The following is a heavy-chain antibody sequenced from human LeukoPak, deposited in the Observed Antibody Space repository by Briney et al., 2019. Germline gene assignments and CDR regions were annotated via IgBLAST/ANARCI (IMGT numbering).Heavy chain of an antibody. V-gene: IGHV4-59*08. D-gene: IGHD2-21*02. J-gene: IGHJ4*02. CDR1: GGSISSYY. Sequence: SETLSLTCTVSGGSISSYYWSWIRQPPGKGLEWIGYIYYSGSTNYNPSLKSRVTISVDTSKNQFSLKLSSVTAADTAVYYCARRVVTAIFGDYFDYWGQGTLVTVSS. CDR3: ARRVVTAIFGDYFDY. CDR2: IYYSGST.